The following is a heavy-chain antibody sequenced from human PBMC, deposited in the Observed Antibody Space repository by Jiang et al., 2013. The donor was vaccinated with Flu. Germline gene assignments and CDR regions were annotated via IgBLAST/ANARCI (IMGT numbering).Heavy chain of an antibody. D-gene: IGHD2-21*01. Sequence: GAEVKKPGESLKISCKVSGYTFTDYWITWVRQMPGKGLEWMGIIFPGDSDTRYSPSFQGQVTITVDKSTSTAYLQLRSLKASDTAMYYCARVDEGPYCESSCGFLDSWGQGTLVTVAS. V-gene: IGHV5-51*01. CDR1: GYTFTDYW. CDR2: IFPGDSDT. J-gene: IGHJ4*02. CDR3: ARVDEGPYCESSCGFLDS.